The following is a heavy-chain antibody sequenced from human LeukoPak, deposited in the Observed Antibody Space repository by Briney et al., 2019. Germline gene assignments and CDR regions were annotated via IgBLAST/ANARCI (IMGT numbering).Heavy chain of an antibody. J-gene: IGHJ4*02. CDR3: ARAGAAAGTFDY. V-gene: IGHV3-53*01. Sequence: GGSLRLSCAASGFTVSSNYMSWVRQAPGKGLEWVSVIYSGGSTYYADSVKGRFTISSDNSKNTLYLQMNSLRAEDTAVYYCARAGAAAGTFDYWGQGTLATVSS. D-gene: IGHD6-13*01. CDR1: GFTVSSNY. CDR2: IYSGGST.